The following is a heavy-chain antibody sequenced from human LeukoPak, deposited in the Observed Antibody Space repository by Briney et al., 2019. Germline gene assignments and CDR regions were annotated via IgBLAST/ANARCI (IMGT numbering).Heavy chain of an antibody. CDR1: GFTFSGST. J-gene: IGHJ4*02. V-gene: IGHV3-23*01. CDR3: AKDRGIVVVPTLFDY. Sequence: PGGSLRLSCAASGFTFSGSTMSWVRQAPGKGLEWVSGISGSGGTTRHADSAKGRFTISRDNSKNTLYLQMNSLRAEDTAVYYCAKDRGIVVVPTLFDYWGQGTLVTVSS. D-gene: IGHD2-2*01. CDR2: ISGSGGTT.